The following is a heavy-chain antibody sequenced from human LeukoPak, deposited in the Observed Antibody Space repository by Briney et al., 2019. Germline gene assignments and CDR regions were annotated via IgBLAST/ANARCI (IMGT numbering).Heavy chain of an antibody. CDR2: IYYTGST. CDR1: GGSVNSGYYY. V-gene: IGHV4-61*01. D-gene: IGHD3-3*02. Sequence: PSETLSLTCSASGGSVNSGYYYWSWIRQPPGKELEWIGYIYYTGSTNYNPSLKSRVSMSIDTSENQFSLHLNSVTTADTAVYYCARALTFDHYYYGMDVWGHGTTVSVSS. CDR3: ARALTFDHYYYGMDV. J-gene: IGHJ6*02.